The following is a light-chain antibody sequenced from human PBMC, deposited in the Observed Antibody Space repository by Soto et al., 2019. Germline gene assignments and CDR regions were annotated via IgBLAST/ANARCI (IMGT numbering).Light chain of an antibody. CDR3: CSYAGGNNWV. Sequence: QSALTQPASVSGSPGQSLTISCTGSNSDVGRYKLVSWYQQHPGKAPKLIVYEDSKGPSGASSRFSGSKSASTASLTVSGLQADDEADYYCCSYAGGNNWVFGGGTKLTVL. CDR2: EDS. CDR1: NSDVGRYKL. J-gene: IGLJ3*02. V-gene: IGLV2-23*01.